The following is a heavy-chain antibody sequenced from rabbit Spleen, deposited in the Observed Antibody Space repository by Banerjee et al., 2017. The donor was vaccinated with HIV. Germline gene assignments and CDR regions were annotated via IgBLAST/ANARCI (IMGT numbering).Heavy chain of an antibody. Sequence: QSLEESGGALVNPGASWQPPSQPSGFSFIRSDYMCGVRQPPGKGLEWISCIAGSSSGFTYSATWAKGRFTCSKTSSTTVTLQMTSLTVADTATYFCARDTGSSFSSYGMDLWGPGTLVTVS. CDR3: ARDTGSSFSSYGMDL. D-gene: IGHD8-1*01. CDR1: GFSFIRSDY. V-gene: IGHV1S40*01. CDR2: IAGSSSGFT. J-gene: IGHJ6*01.